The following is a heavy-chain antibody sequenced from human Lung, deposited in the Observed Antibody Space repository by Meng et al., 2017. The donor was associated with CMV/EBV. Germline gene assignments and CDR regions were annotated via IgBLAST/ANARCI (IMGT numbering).Heavy chain of an antibody. V-gene: IGHV3-30*09. CDR1: GFTFIDYT. Sequence: SXSGSGFTFIDYTLHWVRQAPGKGLEWVALISPDGSNKYYADSVKGRFAVSRDNSKNTLYLQMNSLRPEDTAVYYCARDMFAWAVPATPFEYWGQGXLVTVSS. CDR3: ARDMFAWAVPATPFEY. CDR2: ISPDGSNK. J-gene: IGHJ4*02. D-gene: IGHD3-10*02.